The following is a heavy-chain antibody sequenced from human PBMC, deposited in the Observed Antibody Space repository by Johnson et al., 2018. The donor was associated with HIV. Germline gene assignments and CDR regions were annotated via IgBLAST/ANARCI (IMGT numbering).Heavy chain of an antibody. V-gene: IGHV3-33*06. J-gene: IGHJ3*02. D-gene: IGHD6-13*01. CDR3: AKVAVATAAGGVALDI. CDR2: TCFDGSNK. CDR1: GFTFSNYG. Sequence: QVQLVESGGGVVQPGRSLRLSCAASGFTFSNYGMHWVRQAPGKGLEWVAVTCFDGSNKYYSDSVKGRFTISRDNSKNTLYLQMNSLRAEDTAVYYCAKVAVATAAGGVALDIWGPGTMVTVSA.